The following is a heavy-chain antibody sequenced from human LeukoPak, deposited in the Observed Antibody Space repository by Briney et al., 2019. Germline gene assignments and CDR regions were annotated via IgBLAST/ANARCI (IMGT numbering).Heavy chain of an antibody. V-gene: IGHV3-48*01. CDR2: TDSSGRTA. Sequence: GGSLRLSCAASGFTFRTYGMNWVRQAPGKGLEWVSYTDSSGRTAHYADSVRGRFTISRDNARSSLYLQMTSLRVEDTAVYYCARDLGIAIATVTLDYWGQGTLVTVSS. CDR3: ARDLGIAIATVTLDY. CDR1: GFTFRTYG. D-gene: IGHD6-13*01. J-gene: IGHJ4*02.